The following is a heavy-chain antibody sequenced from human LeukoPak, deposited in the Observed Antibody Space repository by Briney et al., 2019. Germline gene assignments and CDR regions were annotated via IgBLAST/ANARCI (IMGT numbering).Heavy chain of an antibody. D-gene: IGHD4-23*01. CDR2: IYYTGST. CDR1: GGSINNYY. CDR3: ARSHDYGGNSGAY. J-gene: IGHJ4*02. Sequence: SETLSLTCTVSGGSINNYYWSWIRQPPGKGLEWIGYIYYTGSTNYNPSLKSRVTISVDTSKDQFSLRLSSVTAADTAVYYCARSHDYGGNSGAYWGQGTLVTVSS. V-gene: IGHV4-59*08.